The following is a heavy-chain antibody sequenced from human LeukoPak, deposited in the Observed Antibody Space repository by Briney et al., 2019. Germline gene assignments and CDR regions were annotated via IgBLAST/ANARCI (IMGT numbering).Heavy chain of an antibody. CDR1: EFTFSSYE. D-gene: IGHD6-13*01. J-gene: IGHJ3*02. V-gene: IGHV3-48*03. CDR2: ISSTGNNI. Sequence: GGSLRLSCAASEFTFSSYEMNWVRQAPGKGLEWVSYISSTGNNIYYADSVKGRFTISRDNARNSLYLQMNSLRAEDTAVYYCARERRGYTTSWYNTFDIWGQGTMVTVSS. CDR3: ARERRGYTTSWYNTFDI.